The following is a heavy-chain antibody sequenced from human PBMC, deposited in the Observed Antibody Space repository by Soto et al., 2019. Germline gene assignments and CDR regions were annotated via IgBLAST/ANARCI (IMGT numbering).Heavy chain of an antibody. CDR2: IYPGDSDT. D-gene: IGHD4-17*01. CDR1: GYIFTTHW. V-gene: IGHV5-51*01. CDR3: ARHGNHGMTTVTTRFYYYYGMDV. J-gene: IGHJ6*02. Sequence: PGESLKISCKASGYIFTTHWIGWVRRMPGKGLEWLGVIYPGDSDTRYSPSFQGQVTISADKSITTAYLQWSSLKASDTAFYYCARHGNHGMTTVTTRFYYYYGMDVWGQGTTVTVSS.